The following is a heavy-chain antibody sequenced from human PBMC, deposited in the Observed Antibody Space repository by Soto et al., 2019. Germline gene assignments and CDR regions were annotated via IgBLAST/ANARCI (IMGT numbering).Heavy chain of an antibody. CDR2: SSSSGSYI. D-gene: IGHD2-15*01. J-gene: IGHJ6*02. CDR1: GFTLIDNY. V-gene: IGHV3-11*06. CDR3: ARSSGRKHVGRYDYGLEV. Sequence: QVQLVESGGGLVEPGGSLRLSCTVSGFTLIDNYMTWIRQAPGKGLEWVSYSSSSGSYINYADSVKGRFTISRDNAYHSLYLQMDSQTAEDPSVYFCARSSGRKHVGRYDYGLEVWGQGTMVTVS.